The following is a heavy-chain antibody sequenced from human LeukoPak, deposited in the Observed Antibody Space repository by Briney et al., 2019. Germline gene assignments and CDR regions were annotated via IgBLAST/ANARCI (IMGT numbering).Heavy chain of an antibody. D-gene: IGHD3-3*01. V-gene: IGHV4-39*01. Sequence: PSETLSLTCTVSGGSISSSSYYWGWIRQPPRKGLEWIGSIYYSGSTYYNPSLKSRVTISVDTSKNQFSLKLSSVTAADTAVYYCARHGLLRLLEWLGRWFDPWGQGTLVTVSS. J-gene: IGHJ5*02. CDR2: IYYSGST. CDR3: ARHGLLRLLEWLGRWFDP. CDR1: GGSISSSSYY.